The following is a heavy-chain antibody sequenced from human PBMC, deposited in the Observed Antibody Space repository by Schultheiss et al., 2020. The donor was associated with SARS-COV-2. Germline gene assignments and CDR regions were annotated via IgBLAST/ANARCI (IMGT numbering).Heavy chain of an antibody. V-gene: IGHV4-39*07. CDR1: GGSISSSSYY. CDR2: IYTSGST. D-gene: IGHD2-2*02. J-gene: IGHJ6*03. CDR3: ASSYTLRGYMDV. Sequence: SQTLSLTCTVSGGSISSSSYYWGWIRQPPGKGLEWIGSIYTSGSTNYNPSLKSRVTMSVDTSKNQFSLKLSSVTAADTAVYYCASSYTLRGYMDVWGKGTTVTVSS.